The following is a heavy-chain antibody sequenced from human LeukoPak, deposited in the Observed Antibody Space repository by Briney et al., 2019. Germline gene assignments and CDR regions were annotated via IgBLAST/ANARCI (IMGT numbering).Heavy chain of an antibody. CDR3: ARLDSSPYAFDI. D-gene: IGHD6-13*01. Sequence: GESLKISRKGSGYSFTSYWISWVRQMPGKGLEWMGRIDPSDSYTNYSPSFQGQVTISADKSISTAYLRWSSLKASDTAMYYCARLDSSPYAFDIWGQGTMVTVSS. CDR2: IDPSDSYT. V-gene: IGHV5-10-1*04. J-gene: IGHJ3*02. CDR1: GYSFTSYW.